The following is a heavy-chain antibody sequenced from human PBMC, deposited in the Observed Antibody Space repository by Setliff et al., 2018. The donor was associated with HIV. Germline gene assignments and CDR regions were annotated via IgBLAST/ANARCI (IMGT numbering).Heavy chain of an antibody. CDR1: GYTFTSYY. V-gene: IGHV1-46*01. D-gene: IGHD3-22*01. CDR2: INPSGGST. CDR3: ARSPYYYVISGYFRYFDY. Sequence: GASVKVSCKASGYTFTSYYMHWVRQAPGQGLEWMGIINPSGGSTSYAQKFQGRVTISVDTSKNQFSLKVSSVTAADTAVYYCARSPYYYVISGYFRYFDYWGQGTLVTVSS. J-gene: IGHJ4*02.